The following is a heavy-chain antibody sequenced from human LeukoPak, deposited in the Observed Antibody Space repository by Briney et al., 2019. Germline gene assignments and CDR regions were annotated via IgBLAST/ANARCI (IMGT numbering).Heavy chain of an antibody. CDR1: GGSISSSSYY. Sequence: SETLSLTCTVSGGSISSSSYYWGWIRQPPGKGLEWIGYIYYSGSTNYNPSLKSRVTISVDTSKNQFSLKLSSVTAADTAVYYCAREYRFGTDYWGQGTLVTVSS. D-gene: IGHD3-10*01. CDR2: IYYSGST. J-gene: IGHJ4*02. CDR3: AREYRFGTDY. V-gene: IGHV4-61*01.